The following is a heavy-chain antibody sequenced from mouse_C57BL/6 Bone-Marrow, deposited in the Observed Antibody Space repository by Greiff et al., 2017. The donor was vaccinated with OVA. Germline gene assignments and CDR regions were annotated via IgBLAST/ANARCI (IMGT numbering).Heavy chain of an antibody. Sequence: QVQLKQPGAELVKPGASVKLSCKASGYTFTSYWMQWVKQRPGQGLEWIGEIDPSDSYTNYNQKFKGKATLTVDTSSSTAYMQLSSLTSEDSAVYYCARDYGSSYYWGQGTTLTVSS. CDR3: ARDYGSSYY. CDR2: IDPSDSYT. CDR1: GYTFTSYW. D-gene: IGHD1-1*01. V-gene: IGHV1-50*01. J-gene: IGHJ2*01.